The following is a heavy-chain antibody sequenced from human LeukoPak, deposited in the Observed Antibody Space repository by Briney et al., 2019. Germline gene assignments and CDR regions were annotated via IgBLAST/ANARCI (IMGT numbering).Heavy chain of an antibody. CDR3: ARYIVSYPHDAFDI. CDR2: IYYSGST. D-gene: IGHD1-26*01. Sequence: PSETLSLTCTVSGGSISSYYWSWIRQPPGKGLEWLGYIYYSGSTSYNPSLKSRVTISVDTSKKQFSLKLSSVTAADTAFYYCARYIVSYPHDAFDIWGQGKMVTVSS. J-gene: IGHJ3*02. V-gene: IGHV4-59*01. CDR1: GGSISSYY.